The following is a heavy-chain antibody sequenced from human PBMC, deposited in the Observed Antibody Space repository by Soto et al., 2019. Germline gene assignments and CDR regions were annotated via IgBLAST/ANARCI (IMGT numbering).Heavy chain of an antibody. Sequence: QVQLEQSGAEVKKPGASVKVSCKASGYTFTDYGISWVRQAPGQGLEGMGWISAYNGNTNYAQKFQGRVTMTTDTSTSTAYMELRSLRSDGTALYYCARVSGGGGSFDDGGQGTLGSVSS. CDR2: ISAYNGNT. J-gene: IGHJ4*02. CDR3: ARVSGGGGSFDD. D-gene: IGHD3-16*01. CDR1: GYTFTDYG. V-gene: IGHV1-18*01.